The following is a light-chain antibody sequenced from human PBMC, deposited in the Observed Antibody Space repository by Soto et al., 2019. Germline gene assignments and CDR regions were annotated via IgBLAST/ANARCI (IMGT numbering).Light chain of an antibody. CDR2: AAS. J-gene: IGKJ5*01. CDR3: QQTYSNPQP. V-gene: IGKV1-39*01. Sequence: DLPLTQSPSSLSEPVGPSLTITCPASQPIDRYLNWYEHKPGKAPKLLINAASSLQSGVPSRFSASGSATDFTLTISGLQPEDVAPYYCQQTYSNPQPFGQGTRLEI. CDR1: QPIDRY.